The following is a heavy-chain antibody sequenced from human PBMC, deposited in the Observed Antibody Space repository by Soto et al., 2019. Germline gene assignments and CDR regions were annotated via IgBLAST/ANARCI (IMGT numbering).Heavy chain of an antibody. CDR3: ARDVLRFLEWPHWYFDL. CDR1: GYTFTSYG. J-gene: IGHJ2*01. D-gene: IGHD3-3*01. V-gene: IGHV1-18*01. CDR2: ISAYNGNT. Sequence: ASVKVSCKASGYTFTSYGISWVRQAPDKGLEWMGWISAYNGNTNYAQKLQGRVTMTTDTSTSTAYMELRSLRSDDTAVYYCARDVLRFLEWPHWYFDLWGRGTLVTVSS.